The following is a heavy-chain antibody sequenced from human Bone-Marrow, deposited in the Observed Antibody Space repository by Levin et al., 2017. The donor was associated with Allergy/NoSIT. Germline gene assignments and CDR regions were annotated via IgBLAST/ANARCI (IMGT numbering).Heavy chain of an antibody. D-gene: IGHD6-19*01. V-gene: IGHV5-51*01. J-gene: IGHJ6*03. Sequence: GASVKVSCKGSGYSFTSYWIGWVRQMPGKGLEWMGIIYPGDSDTRYSPSFQGQVTISADKSISTAYLQWSSLKASDTAMYYCARQGIAVAGSYYYYMDVWGKGTTVTVSS. CDR2: IYPGDSDT. CDR3: ARQGIAVAGSYYYYMDV. CDR1: GYSFTSYW.